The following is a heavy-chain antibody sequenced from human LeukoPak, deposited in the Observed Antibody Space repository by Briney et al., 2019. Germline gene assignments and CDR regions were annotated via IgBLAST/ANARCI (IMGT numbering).Heavy chain of an antibody. Sequence: GGSLRLSCAASGFTFGSYWVHWVRQAPGKGLVWVSQINSDGSDTNYADSVKGRFTISRDNAKNTLYLQMNSLRAEDAAVYYCARGLLGIDYWGQGILVTVSS. D-gene: IGHD2-8*02. J-gene: IGHJ4*02. V-gene: IGHV3-74*01. CDR2: INSDGSDT. CDR1: GFTFGSYW. CDR3: ARGLLGIDY.